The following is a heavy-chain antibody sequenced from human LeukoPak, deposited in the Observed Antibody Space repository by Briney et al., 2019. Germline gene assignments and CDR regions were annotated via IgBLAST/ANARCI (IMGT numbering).Heavy chain of an antibody. CDR1: GFTFSSYA. D-gene: IGHD5-18*01. Sequence: SGGSLRLSCAASGFTFSSYAMHWVRQAPGKGLEWVAVISYDGSNKYYADSVKGRFTISRDNSKNTLYLQMNSLRAEDTAVYYCARTGQWTAMVSSSSDAFDIWGQGTMVTVSS. J-gene: IGHJ3*02. CDR3: ARTGQWTAMVSSSSDAFDI. CDR2: ISYDGSNK. V-gene: IGHV3-30-3*01.